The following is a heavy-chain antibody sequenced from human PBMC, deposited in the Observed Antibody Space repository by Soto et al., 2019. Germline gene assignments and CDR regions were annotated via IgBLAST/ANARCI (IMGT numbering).Heavy chain of an antibody. CDR1: GYTFTSYA. CDR3: ARSLRAAAGSGLDY. CDR2: INAGNGNT. Sequence: ASVKVSCKASGYTFTSYAMHWVRQAPGQRLEWMGWINAGNGNTKYSQKFQGRVTITRDTSASTAYMELSSLRSEDTAVYYCARSLRAAAGSGLDYWGQGTLVTVSS. D-gene: IGHD6-13*01. V-gene: IGHV1-3*01. J-gene: IGHJ4*02.